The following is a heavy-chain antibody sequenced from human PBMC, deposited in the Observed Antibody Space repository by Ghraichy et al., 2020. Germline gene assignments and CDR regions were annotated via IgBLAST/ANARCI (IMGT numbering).Heavy chain of an antibody. CDR3: AREPLVAYYGMDV. CDR2: ISSSSSYI. CDR1: GFTFSSYS. V-gene: IGHV3-21*01. D-gene: IGHD5-12*01. J-gene: IGHJ6*01. Sequence: GESLNISCAASGFTFSSYSMNWVRQAPGKGLEWISSISSSSSYIYYADSVKGRFTISRDNAKNSLYLQMNSLRAEDTAVYYCAREPLVAYYGMDVWGQGTTVTVSS.